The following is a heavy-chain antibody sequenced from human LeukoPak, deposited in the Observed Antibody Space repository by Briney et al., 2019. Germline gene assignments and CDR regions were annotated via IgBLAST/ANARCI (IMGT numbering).Heavy chain of an antibody. CDR3: ARGAIWFGESGEAFDI. CDR1: GFTFSSYD. J-gene: IGHJ3*02. D-gene: IGHD3-10*01. CDR2: IGTAGDT. V-gene: IGHV3-13*01. Sequence: GGSLRLSCAASGFTFSSYDMHWVRHATGKGLEWVSAIGTAGDTYYPGSVKGRFTISRENAKSSLYLQMNSLRAGDTAVYYCARGAIWFGESGEAFDIWGQGTMVTVSS.